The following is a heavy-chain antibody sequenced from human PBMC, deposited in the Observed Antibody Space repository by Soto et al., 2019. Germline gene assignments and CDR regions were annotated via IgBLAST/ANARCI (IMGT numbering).Heavy chain of an antibody. J-gene: IGHJ6*02. Sequence: QVQLVESGGGVVQPGRSLRLFCAASGFTFISYGMHWVRQAPGKGLQWVAYISYDGSDRNYEDSVKGRFTISRGNSKNTLYLQINSLKTEDTAVYYCARATNYYYAMDVWGQGTTVTVSS. CDR3: ARATNYYYAMDV. V-gene: IGHV3-33*05. CDR1: GFTFISYG. CDR2: ISYDGSDR.